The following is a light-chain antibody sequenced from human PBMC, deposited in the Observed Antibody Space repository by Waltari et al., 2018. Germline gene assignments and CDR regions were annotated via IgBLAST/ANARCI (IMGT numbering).Light chain of an antibody. CDR3: QQYNYWPPAYS. CDR1: RYVGTS. CDR2: DAS. V-gene: IGKV3-15*01. J-gene: IGKJ2*01. Sequence: EIVMTQSPATLSMSPGERATLSCRASRYVGTSLAWYQQKPGQAPRLLIYDASASATGIPARFSGSGSGTEFTLTISILQSEDFVVYYCQQYNYWPPAYSFGQGTKLEIK.